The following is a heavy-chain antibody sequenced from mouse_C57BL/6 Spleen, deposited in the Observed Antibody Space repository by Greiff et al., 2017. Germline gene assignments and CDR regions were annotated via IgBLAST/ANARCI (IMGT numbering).Heavy chain of an antibody. CDR2: IIPSNGGT. V-gene: IGHV1-53*01. J-gene: IGHJ2*01. Sequence: QVQLQQPGTELVKPGASVKLSCKASGYTFTSYWLHWVKQRPGQGLEWIGNIIPSNGGTNYNEKFKSKATLTVEKSSSTAYMQLSSLTSEDSAIYYCASEDYYGSSYGYWGQGTTLTVSS. CDR3: ASEDYYGSSYGY. D-gene: IGHD1-1*01. CDR1: GYTFTSYW.